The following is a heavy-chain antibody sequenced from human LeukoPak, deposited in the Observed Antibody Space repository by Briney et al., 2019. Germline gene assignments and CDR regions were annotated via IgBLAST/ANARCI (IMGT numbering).Heavy chain of an antibody. J-gene: IGHJ4*02. D-gene: IGHD6-19*01. CDR3: ARHRGYSSGWYRGAFDY. CDR2: IYPGDFDT. CDR1: GYSFTSSW. V-gene: IGHV5-51*01. Sequence: GQSLKISCKGSGYSFTSSWIGWVRQMPGKGLEWMGIIYPGDFDTRYSTCFQGQVTISADKSISTAYRQWSSLKASDTAMYYCARHRGYSSGWYRGAFDYWGQGTLVTVSS.